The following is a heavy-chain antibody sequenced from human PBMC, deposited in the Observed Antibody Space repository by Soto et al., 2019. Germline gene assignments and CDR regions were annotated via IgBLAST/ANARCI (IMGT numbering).Heavy chain of an antibody. D-gene: IGHD3-3*01. CDR2: IFYTGST. CDR1: GGSINSSDYY. V-gene: IGHV4-31*03. CDR3: ARDRSLDLWSGAWFDP. J-gene: IGHJ5*02. Sequence: QVQLQESDPGLVKPSQTLSLTCTVSGGSINSSDYYWTWIRQHPEKGLEWIGYIFYTGSTYYNPSLRSRATISVDTSNNPFSLRLTSVTAADTAVYYWARDRSLDLWSGAWFDPWGQGTLVTVSP.